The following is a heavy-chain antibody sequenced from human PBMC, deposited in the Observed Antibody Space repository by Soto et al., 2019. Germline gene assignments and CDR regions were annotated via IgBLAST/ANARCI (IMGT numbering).Heavy chain of an antibody. CDR2: IRSKANSYAT. Sequence: LRLSCAASGFTFSGSAMHWVRQASGKGLEWVGRIRSKANSYATAYAASVKGRFTISRDDSKNTAYLQMNSLKTEDTAVYYCTSRTTYYDFWSGSPDGMDVWGQGTTVTVSS. CDR3: TSRTTYYDFWSGSPDGMDV. CDR1: GFTFSGSA. V-gene: IGHV3-73*01. D-gene: IGHD3-3*01. J-gene: IGHJ6*02.